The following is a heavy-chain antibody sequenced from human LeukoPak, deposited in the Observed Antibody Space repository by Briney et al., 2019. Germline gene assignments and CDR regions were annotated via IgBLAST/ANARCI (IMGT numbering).Heavy chain of an antibody. CDR1: VFSLSTYT. D-gene: IGHD3-3*02. J-gene: IGHJ4*02. V-gene: IGHV3-21*01. CDR3: ASHFWNYYRIDY. Sequence: GESLSLSCAASVFSLSTYTMNCARRAPGKGLEWVSSISGSGSYIYYADSVKGRFTISRDNAKNSLYLQMNSLRAEDTAIYYCASHFWNYYRIDYWGQGILVTVSS. CDR2: ISGSGSYI.